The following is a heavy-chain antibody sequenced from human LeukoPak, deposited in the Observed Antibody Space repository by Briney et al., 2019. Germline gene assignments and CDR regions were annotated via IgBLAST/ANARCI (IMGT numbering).Heavy chain of an antibody. Sequence: GGSLRLSCAASGFTFSSYGMHWVRQAPGKGLEWVAVISYDGSNKYYADSVKGRFTISRDNSKNTLYLQMNSLRAEETAVYYCARDSSSWEIFDYWGQGTLVTVSS. CDR2: ISYDGSNK. CDR3: ARDSSSWEIFDY. D-gene: IGHD6-13*01. V-gene: IGHV3-30*03. CDR1: GFTFSSYG. J-gene: IGHJ4*02.